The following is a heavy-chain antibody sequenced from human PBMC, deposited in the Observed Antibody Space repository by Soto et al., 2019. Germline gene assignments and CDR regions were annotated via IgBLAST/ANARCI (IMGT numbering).Heavy chain of an antibody. D-gene: IGHD6-13*01. CDR2: FDPEDGET. V-gene: IGHV1-24*01. CDR3: PPLPRAAAGKPFPDYYYYGVDV. J-gene: IGHJ6*02. CDR1: GYTLTELS. Sequence: ASVKVSCKVSGYTLTELSMHWVRQAPGKGLEWMGGFDPEDGETIYAQKFQGRVTMTEDTSTDTAYMELSSLRSEDTAVYYCPPLPRAAAGKPFPDYYYYGVDVWGQGTAVTVSS.